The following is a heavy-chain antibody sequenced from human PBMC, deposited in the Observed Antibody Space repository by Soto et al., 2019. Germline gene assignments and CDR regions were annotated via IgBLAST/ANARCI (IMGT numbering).Heavy chain of an antibody. CDR1: GFSLSTSGVA. V-gene: IGHV2-5*02. CDR3: AHRPPERGLATFDP. Sequence: QITLKESGPTLVKPTQTLTLTCTFSGFSLSTSGVAVGWIRQPPGKALEWLALIYWDDDKRYSPSLKSRLTITKDTSKTQVVPTTTNMDPVDTATYYCAHRPPERGLATFDPWGQGTLVTVSS. CDR2: IYWDDDK. D-gene: IGHD1-1*01. J-gene: IGHJ5*02.